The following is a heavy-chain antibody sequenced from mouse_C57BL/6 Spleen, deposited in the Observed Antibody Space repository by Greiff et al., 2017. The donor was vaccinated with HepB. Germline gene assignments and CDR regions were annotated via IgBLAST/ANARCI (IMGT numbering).Heavy chain of an antibody. D-gene: IGHD2-10*02. CDR3: ARGYGNYERYFDV. V-gene: IGHV1-80*01. Sequence: QVQLQQSGAELVKPGASVKISCKASGYAFSSYWMNWVKQRPGKGLEWIGQIYPGDGDTNYNGKFKGKATLTADKSSSTADMQLSSLTSEDSAVYFCARGYGNYERYFDVWGTGTTVTVSS. CDR1: GYAFSSYW. J-gene: IGHJ1*03. CDR2: IYPGDGDT.